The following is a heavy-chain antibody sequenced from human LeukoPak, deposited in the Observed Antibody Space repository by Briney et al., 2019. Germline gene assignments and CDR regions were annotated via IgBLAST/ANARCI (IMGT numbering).Heavy chain of an antibody. J-gene: IGHJ4*02. CDR2: ISAYNGNT. CDR1: GYTFTSYG. Sequence: ASVKVSCKASGYTFTSYGISWVRQAPGQGLEWMGWISAYNGNTNYAQKLQGRVTMTTDTPTSTAYMELRSLRSDDTAVYYCARAEAYCSSTSCMGYWGQGTLVTVSS. CDR3: ARAEAYCSSTSCMGY. D-gene: IGHD2-2*01. V-gene: IGHV1-18*01.